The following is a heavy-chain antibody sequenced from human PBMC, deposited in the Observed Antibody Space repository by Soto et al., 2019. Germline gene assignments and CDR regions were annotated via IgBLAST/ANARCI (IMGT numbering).Heavy chain of an antibody. D-gene: IGHD1-26*01. Sequence: QVQLVQSGAEVKKPGASVKVSCKTSGYTFTSYDINWVRQATGQGLEWMGWMNPNSANTAYAQKFQGRVTITRNTSIITAYIELSSLRSEDTPVYYCARERSSGAFDIWGQGTMVTVSS. CDR1: GYTFTSYD. J-gene: IGHJ3*02. CDR3: ARERSSGAFDI. V-gene: IGHV1-8*01. CDR2: MNPNSANT.